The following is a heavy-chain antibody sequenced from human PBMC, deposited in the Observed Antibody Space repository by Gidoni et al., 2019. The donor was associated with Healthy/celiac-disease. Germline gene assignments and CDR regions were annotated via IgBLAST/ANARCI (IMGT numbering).Heavy chain of an antibody. D-gene: IGHD3-10*01. CDR2: IYPGDSDT. J-gene: IGHJ2*01. CDR3: AREATYYYGSGSYISWYFDL. V-gene: IGHV5-51*01. CDR1: GYIFTSYW. Sequence: EVQLVQSGAEVKKPGESLKISCKGFGYIFTSYWIGWVRQMPGKGLEWMGIIYPGDSDTRYSPSFQGQVTISADKTISAAYLQWSSLKAWDTAMYYCAREATYYYGSGSYISWYFDLWGRGTLVTVSS.